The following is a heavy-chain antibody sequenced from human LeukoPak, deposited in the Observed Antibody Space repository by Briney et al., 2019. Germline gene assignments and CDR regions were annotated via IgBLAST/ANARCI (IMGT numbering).Heavy chain of an antibody. CDR1: GFTFSSYA. CDR2: ITGGGGNT. V-gene: IGHV3-23*01. J-gene: IGHJ4*02. D-gene: IGHD6-13*01. Sequence: GGSLRLSCAASGFTFSSYAMSWVRQAPGKGLEWVSVITGGGGNTYYADSVKGRFTISRDNSKNTLYLQMNSLRAEDTAVYYCAKASRYSSTSAEFDYWGQGTLVTVSS. CDR3: AKASRYSSTSAEFDY.